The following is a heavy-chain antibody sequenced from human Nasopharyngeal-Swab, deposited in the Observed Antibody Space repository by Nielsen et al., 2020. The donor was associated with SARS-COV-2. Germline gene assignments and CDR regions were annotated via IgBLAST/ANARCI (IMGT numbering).Heavy chain of an antibody. J-gene: IGHJ6*02. CDR1: GFTVSNNY. CDR2: IYSGGST. CDR3: ARVPYDILHFRGGMDV. Sequence: GESLKISCAASGFTVSNNYMSWVRQAPGKGLEWVLVIYSGGSTYYADSVKGRFTISRHNSKNTLYLQMNSLRAEDTAVYYCARVPYDILHFRGGMDVWGQGTTVTVSS. V-gene: IGHV3-53*04. D-gene: IGHD3-9*01.